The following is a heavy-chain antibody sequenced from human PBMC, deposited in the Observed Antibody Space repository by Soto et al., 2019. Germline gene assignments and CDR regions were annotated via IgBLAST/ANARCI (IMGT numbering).Heavy chain of an antibody. J-gene: IGHJ4*02. V-gene: IGHV1-18*01. CDR1: GYTFTSYG. D-gene: IGHD6-6*01. CDR3: ARVDEYSSSSLD. CDR2: ISAYNGNT. Sequence: ASVKVSCKASGYTFTSYGISWVRQAPGQGLEWMGWISAYNGNTNYAQKFQGRVTMTTDKSTSTAYMELSSLRSEDTAVYYCARVDEYSSSSLDWGQGTLVTVSS.